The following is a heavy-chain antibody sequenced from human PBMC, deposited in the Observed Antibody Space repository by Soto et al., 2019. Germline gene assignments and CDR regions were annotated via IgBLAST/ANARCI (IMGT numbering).Heavy chain of an antibody. CDR3: AREGGFCSGGSCYGNNWFDP. V-gene: IGHV4-30-4*01. D-gene: IGHD2-15*01. CDR1: GGSINSGDYY. J-gene: IGHJ5*02. Sequence: SETLSLTCTVSGGSINSGDYYWSWIRRPPGKGLEWIGYIYYSGSTYYNPSLKSRVTISVDTSKNQFSLKLSSVTAADTAVYYCAREGGFCSGGSCYGNNWFDPWGQGTLVTVSS. CDR2: IYYSGST.